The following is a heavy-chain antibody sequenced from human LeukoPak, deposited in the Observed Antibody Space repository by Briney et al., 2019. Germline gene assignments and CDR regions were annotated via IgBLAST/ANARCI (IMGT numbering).Heavy chain of an antibody. CDR2: INPNSGGT. V-gene: IGHV1-2*02. Sequence: GASVKVSCKASGYTFTGYYMHWVRQAPGQGLEWMGWINPNSGGTNYAQKFQGRVTMTRDTSISTAYMELNSLRAEDTAVYYCAKDIYVMTEAGHTVTTPCDYWGQGTLVTVSS. J-gene: IGHJ4*02. D-gene: IGHD4-17*01. CDR1: GYTFTGYY. CDR3: AKDIYVMTEAGHTVTTPCDY.